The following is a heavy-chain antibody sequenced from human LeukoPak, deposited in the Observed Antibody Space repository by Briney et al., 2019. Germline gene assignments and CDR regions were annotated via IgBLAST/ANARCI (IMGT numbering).Heavy chain of an antibody. Sequence: ASVKVSCKASGYTFTSYGISWVRQAPGQGLEWMGWISAYNGNTNYAQKLQGRVTMTTDTSTSTVYMELSSLRSEDTAVYYCARVGPTTSPLYFDYWGQGTLVTVSS. J-gene: IGHJ4*02. V-gene: IGHV1-18*01. D-gene: IGHD1-14*01. CDR3: ARVGPTTSPLYFDY. CDR1: GYTFTSYG. CDR2: ISAYNGNT.